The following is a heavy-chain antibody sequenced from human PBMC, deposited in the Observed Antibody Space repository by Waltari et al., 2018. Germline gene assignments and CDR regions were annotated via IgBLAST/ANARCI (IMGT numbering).Heavy chain of an antibody. CDR3: AKGPPRFGGWFDP. CDR2: ISGSGGRT. CDR1: GFTFSSYA. Sequence: EVQLLESGGGLVEPGGSLRLSCAASGFTFSSYAMSWVGQAPGKGLEVVSAISGSGGRTYYADSVKGWFTITSENSKNTLYLQMNSLRAEDTAVYYGAKGPPRFGGWFDPWGQGTLVTVSS. V-gene: IGHV3-23*01. D-gene: IGHD3-10*01. J-gene: IGHJ5*02.